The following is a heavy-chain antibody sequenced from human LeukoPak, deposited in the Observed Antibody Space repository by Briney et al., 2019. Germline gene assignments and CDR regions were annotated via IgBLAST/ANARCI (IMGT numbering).Heavy chain of an antibody. Sequence: ASVKVSCTASGVTFTSSALQWGRQARGQRLEWIGWIVVGSGITNYAQTFQERVTITRDMSTSTAYMELSSLRSEDTAVYYCAALHPPVVPAAGNYYGLDVWGQGTTVTVSS. J-gene: IGHJ6*02. CDR2: IVVGSGIT. D-gene: IGHD2-2*01. CDR3: AALHPPVVPAAGNYYGLDV. V-gene: IGHV1-58*01. CDR1: GVTFTSSA.